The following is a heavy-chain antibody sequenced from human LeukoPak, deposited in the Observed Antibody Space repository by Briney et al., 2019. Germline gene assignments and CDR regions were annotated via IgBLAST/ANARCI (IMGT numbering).Heavy chain of an antibody. CDR1: GFTFSSYA. V-gene: IGHV3-23*01. CDR2: ISGSGGST. J-gene: IGHJ6*03. D-gene: IGHD6-13*01. Sequence: PGGSLRLSCAASGFTFSSYAMSWVRQAPGKGLEWVSAISGSGGSTYYADSVKGRFTISRDNSKNTLYLQMTSLRAEDTAVYYCAKRAQQLGRYYYYMDVWGKGTTVTVSS. CDR3: AKRAQQLGRYYYYMDV.